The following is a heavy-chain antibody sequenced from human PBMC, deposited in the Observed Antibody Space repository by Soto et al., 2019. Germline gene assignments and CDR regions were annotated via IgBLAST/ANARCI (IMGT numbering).Heavy chain of an antibody. CDR1: GFTFSSYG. Sequence: QVQLVESGGGVVQPGRSLRLSCAASGFTFSSYGMHWVCQAPGKGLEWVAVIWYDGSNKYYADSVKGRFTISRDNSKNTLYLQMNSLRAEDTAVYYCARDPMITFGGVIVDGDAFDIWGQGTMVTVSS. CDR3: ARDPMITFGGVIVDGDAFDI. V-gene: IGHV3-33*01. CDR2: IWYDGSNK. J-gene: IGHJ3*02. D-gene: IGHD3-16*02.